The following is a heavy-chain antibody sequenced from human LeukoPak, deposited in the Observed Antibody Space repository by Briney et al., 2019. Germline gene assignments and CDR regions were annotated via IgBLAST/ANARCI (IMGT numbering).Heavy chain of an antibody. V-gene: IGHV3-48*03. CDR3: AREKEGYCSRTSCYLDYYYYYMDV. Sequence: GGSLRLSCAASGFTFSSYEMNWVRQAPGKGLEWVSYISSSGSTIYYADSVKGRFAISRDNAKNSLYLQMNSLRAEDTAVYYCAREKEGYCSRTSCYLDYYYYYMDVWGKGTTVTISS. D-gene: IGHD2-2*01. J-gene: IGHJ6*03. CDR2: ISSSGSTI. CDR1: GFTFSSYE.